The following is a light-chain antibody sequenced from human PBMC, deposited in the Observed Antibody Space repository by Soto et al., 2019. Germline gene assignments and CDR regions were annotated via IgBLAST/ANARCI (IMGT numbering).Light chain of an antibody. CDR3: AAWDDSLNGVV. CDR1: SSNIGSNS. CDR2: SNS. Sequence: QSALTQPPSASGTPGQRVTISCSGRSSNIGSNSVSWFQQLPGTAPKLLVHSNSQWPSGVPDRFSGSQSGTSASLAISGLHSDDAVDYDCAAWDDSLNGVVVGTGTKVTVL. J-gene: IGLJ1*01. V-gene: IGLV1-44*01.